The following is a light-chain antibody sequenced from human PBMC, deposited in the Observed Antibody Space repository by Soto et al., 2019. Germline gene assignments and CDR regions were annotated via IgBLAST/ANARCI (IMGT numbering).Light chain of an antibody. CDR3: QQYGGSRT. V-gene: IGKV3-20*01. CDR1: QSVSNRY. J-gene: IGKJ1*01. Sequence: EIVLTQSPGTLSLSPGERATLSCRASQSVSNRYLAWYPQKPGQAPRLLIYDTSSRATGIPDRFSGAGSGTEFSLTISRLEPEDFAVYYCQQYGGSRTFGQGTRVEI. CDR2: DTS.